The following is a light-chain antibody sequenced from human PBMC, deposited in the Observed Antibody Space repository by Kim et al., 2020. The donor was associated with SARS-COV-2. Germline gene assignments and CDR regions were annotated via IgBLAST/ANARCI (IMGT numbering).Light chain of an antibody. J-gene: IGKJ1*01. CDR3: QQYDYSLPWT. CDR2: GAS. CDR1: QSVSSSY. V-gene: IGKV3-20*01. Sequence: EIVLTQSPGTLSLSPGERATLSCRASQSVSSSYLAWYQQKPGQAPRLLIYGASSRATGIPDRFSGSGSGTDFTLTISRLEPEDFAVYYCQQYDYSLPWTVGQGTKVDIK.